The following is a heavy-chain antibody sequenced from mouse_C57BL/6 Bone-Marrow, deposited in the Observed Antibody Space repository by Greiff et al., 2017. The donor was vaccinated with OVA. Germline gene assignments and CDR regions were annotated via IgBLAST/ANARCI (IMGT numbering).Heavy chain of an antibody. V-gene: IGHV5-12*01. CDR2: ISNGGGST. CDR3: ARHSNYPYYYAMDY. J-gene: IGHJ4*01. D-gene: IGHD2-5*01. CDR1: GFTFSDYY. Sequence: DVMLVESGGGLVQPGGSLKLSCAASGFTFSDYYMYWVRQTPEKRLEWVAYISNGGGSTYYPDTVTGRFTISRDNAKNTLYLQMSRLKSEDTAMYYCARHSNYPYYYAMDYWGQGTSVTVSS.